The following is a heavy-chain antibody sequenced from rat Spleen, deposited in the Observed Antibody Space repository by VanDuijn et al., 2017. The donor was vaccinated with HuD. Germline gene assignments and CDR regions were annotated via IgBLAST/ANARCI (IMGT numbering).Heavy chain of an antibody. CDR1: GYSITSSYR. J-gene: IGHJ3*01. V-gene: IGHV3-3*01. Sequence: EVHLQESGPGLVKPSQSLSLTCSVTGYSITSSYRWNWIRRFPGNKLEWMGYVNSAGSTTYNPSLKSRISITRDTSKNQFFLHVTSVTTEDAATYYCARSEGTHYYLPFADWGQGTLVTVSS. D-gene: IGHD1-12*02. CDR3: ARSEGTHYYLPFAD. CDR2: VNSAGST.